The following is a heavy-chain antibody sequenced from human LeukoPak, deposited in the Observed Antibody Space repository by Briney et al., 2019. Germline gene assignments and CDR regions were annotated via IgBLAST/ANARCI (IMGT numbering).Heavy chain of an antibody. V-gene: IGHV1-69*13. CDR1: GGTFSSYA. D-gene: IGHD2-15*01. CDR3: ARDKAARGLHWFDP. CDR2: IIPIFGTA. Sequence: LVKVSCKASGGTFSSYAISWVRQAPGQGLEWMGGIIPIFGTANYAQKFQGRVTITADESTSTAYMELSSLGSEDTAVYYCARDKAARGLHWFDPWGQGTLVTVSS. J-gene: IGHJ5*02.